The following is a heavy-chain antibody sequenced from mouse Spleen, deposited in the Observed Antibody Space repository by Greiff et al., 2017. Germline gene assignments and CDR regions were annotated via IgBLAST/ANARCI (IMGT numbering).Heavy chain of an antibody. Sequence: EVQLQQSGPELVKPGASVKISCKASGYTFTDYYMNWVKQSHGKSLEWIGDINPNNGGTSYNQKFKGKATLTVDKSSSTAYMELRSLTSEDSAVYYCARRIVATGNFDYWGQGTTLTVSS. CDR1: GYTFTDYY. D-gene: IGHD1-1*01. V-gene: IGHV1-26*01. CDR2: INPNNGGT. CDR3: ARRIVATGNFDY. J-gene: IGHJ2*01.